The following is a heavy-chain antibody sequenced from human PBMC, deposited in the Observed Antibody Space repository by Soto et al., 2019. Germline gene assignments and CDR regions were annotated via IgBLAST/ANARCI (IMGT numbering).Heavy chain of an antibody. CDR1: GFTFSSYA. CDR2: ISGSGGST. Sequence: GGSLRLSCAASGFTFSSYAMSWVRQAPGKGLEWVSAISGSGGSTYYADSVKGRFTISRDNSKNTLYLQMNSLRAEDTAVYYCAKDSSHYGTVGYYCDYGGQGTLVTVSS. D-gene: IGHD4-17*01. CDR3: AKDSSHYGTVGYYCDY. V-gene: IGHV3-23*01. J-gene: IGHJ4*02.